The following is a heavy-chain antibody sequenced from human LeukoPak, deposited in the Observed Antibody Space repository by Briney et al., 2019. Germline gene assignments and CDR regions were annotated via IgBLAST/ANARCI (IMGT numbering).Heavy chain of an antibody. V-gene: IGHV4-39*07. CDR1: GGSISSSSYD. D-gene: IGHD1-14*01. J-gene: IGHJ4*02. CDR2: IYYSGST. CDR3: ARSITKPPRAWTQRDY. Sequence: SETLSLTCTVSGGSISSSSYDWGWLRQPPGKGLEWIVSIYYSGSTNYHPSLKSPFTISVDTSKNQFSLKLSSVTAADTAVYYCARSITKPPRAWTQRDYWGQGTLVTVSS.